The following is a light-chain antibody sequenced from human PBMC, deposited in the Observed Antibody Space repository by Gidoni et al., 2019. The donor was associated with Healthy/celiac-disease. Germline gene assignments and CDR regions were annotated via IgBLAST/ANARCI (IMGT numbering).Light chain of an antibody. V-gene: IGKV3-11*01. CDR1: QSVSSY. Sequence: ELVLTQSPATLSLSPGDRATLSCRASQSVSSYLAWYQQKPGQAPRLLIYDASNRATGIPARFSGSGSGTDFTLTISSLEPEDFAVYYCQQRSNWPPITFGQXTRLEIK. CDR2: DAS. CDR3: QQRSNWPPIT. J-gene: IGKJ5*01.